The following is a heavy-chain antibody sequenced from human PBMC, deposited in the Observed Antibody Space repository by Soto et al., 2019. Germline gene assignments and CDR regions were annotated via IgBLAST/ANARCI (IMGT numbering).Heavy chain of an antibody. Sequence: PGGSLRLSCEASGFTFSAYIMNWVRQAPGKGLEWVSYISSSSATIYYADSVKGRFTISRDNAKNSLFLQMNSLRAEDTAAYFCATALRGYSAYDSWGQGTLVTVSS. D-gene: IGHD5-12*01. V-gene: IGHV3-48*01. CDR1: GFTFSAYI. CDR3: ATALRGYSAYDS. J-gene: IGHJ5*02. CDR2: ISSSSATI.